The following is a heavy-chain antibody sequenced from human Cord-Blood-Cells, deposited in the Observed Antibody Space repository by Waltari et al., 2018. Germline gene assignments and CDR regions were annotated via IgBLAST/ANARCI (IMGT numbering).Heavy chain of an antibody. V-gene: IGHV1-2*02. CDR1: GSTFTGYY. Sequence: QVQLVHSGAEVKKPGASVKVSCKASGSTFTGYYMHSLRQAPGQGLEWMGWSNPNRGGTNYAQKVQGRVTRTRDASIRTAYMELSRLRSDDTAVYYCAGTRYYGSGSYDYWGQGTLVTVSS. D-gene: IGHD3-10*01. CDR3: AGTRYYGSGSYDY. CDR2: SNPNRGGT. J-gene: IGHJ4*02.